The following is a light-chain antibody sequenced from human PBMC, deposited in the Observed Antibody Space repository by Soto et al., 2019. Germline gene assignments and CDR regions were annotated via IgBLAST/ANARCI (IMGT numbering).Light chain of an antibody. CDR2: RNN. CDR3: AVWDGSLSGVV. J-gene: IGLJ2*01. Sequence: QSVLTQPPSASGTPGQRVTISCSGSSSNIGSNYVYWYQQFPGTAPKLLIYRNNQRPSGVPDRFSGSKSGTSASLAISGLRSEDEGYYHCAVWDGSLSGVVFGGWTKLTVL. CDR1: SSNIGSNY. V-gene: IGLV1-47*01.